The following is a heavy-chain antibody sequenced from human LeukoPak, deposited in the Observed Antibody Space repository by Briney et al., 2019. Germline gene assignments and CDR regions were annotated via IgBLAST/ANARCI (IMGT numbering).Heavy chain of an antibody. CDR1: GGSISSGGYY. CDR3: ARGGPGYSSGWYDY. Sequence: RSSETLSLTCTVSGGSISSGGYYWSWIRQHPGKGLEWIGYIYYSGSTYYNPSLKSRVTISVDTSKNQFSLKLSSVTAADTAVYYCARGGPGYSSGWYDYWGQGTLVTVSS. CDR2: IYYSGST. D-gene: IGHD6-19*01. J-gene: IGHJ4*02. V-gene: IGHV4-31*03.